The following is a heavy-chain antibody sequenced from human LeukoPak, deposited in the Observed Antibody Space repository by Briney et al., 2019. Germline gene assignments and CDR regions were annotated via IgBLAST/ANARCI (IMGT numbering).Heavy chain of an antibody. J-gene: IGHJ4*02. CDR1: GGSISSHY. D-gene: IGHD6-6*01. V-gene: IGHV4-39*01. CDR2: IYYSGST. CDR3: ARHRAYSSSFRDLDY. Sequence: SETLSLTCTVSGGSISSHYWGWIRQPPGKGLEWIGSIYYSGSTYYSPSLKSRVTISVDTSKNQFSLKLSSVTAADTAVYYCARHRAYSSSFRDLDYWGQGTLVTVSS.